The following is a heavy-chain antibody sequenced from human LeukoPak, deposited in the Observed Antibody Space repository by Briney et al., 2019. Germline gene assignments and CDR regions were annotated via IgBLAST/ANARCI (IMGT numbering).Heavy chain of an antibody. V-gene: IGHV6-1*01. CDR1: GDSVSSNGAS. CDR3: GRETDFGVVTN. D-gene: IGHD3-3*01. Sequence: SQTLSLTCAISGDSVSSNGASWNWIRQSPSRGLEWLGRTYYRSQQWHSNYAPSVKGRITLNPDTSKNQFSLQLNSMTPEDTAVYYCGRETDFGVVTNWGQGTLVTVSS. J-gene: IGHJ4*02. CDR2: TYYRSQQWHS.